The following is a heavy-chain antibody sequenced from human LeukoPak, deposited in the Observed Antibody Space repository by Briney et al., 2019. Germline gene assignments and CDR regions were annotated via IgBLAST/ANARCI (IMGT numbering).Heavy chain of an antibody. J-gene: IGHJ6*02. CDR1: GFAFHAFD. D-gene: IGHD1-26*01. CDR2: INSDGGKT. CDR3: ATWAFYHGLDV. Sequence: GGSLGLSCAASGFAFHAFDMYWVRQAPGKGLEWVSRINSDGGKTCYADSVRGRFTISRDNSKNSLYLQMNSLRTDDAALYYCATWAFYHGLDVWGQGTTVTVSS. V-gene: IGHV3-43*02.